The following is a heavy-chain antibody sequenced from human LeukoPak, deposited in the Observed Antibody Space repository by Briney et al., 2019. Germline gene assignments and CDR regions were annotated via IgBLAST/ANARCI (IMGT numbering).Heavy chain of an antibody. CDR2: VCYSGST. V-gene: IGHV4-39*01. CDR1: GGSISSSSCY. CDR3: ASGERRAGDGKKIFDT. D-gene: IGHD1-1*01. Sequence: SETLSLTCTVSGGSISSSSCYWDWVRQPPGKGLEWIGSVCYSGSTYYNPSLMSRVTISVDTSKNQFSLRLNSMTAADTAVYYCASGERRAGDGKKIFDTGGQGPRAPVP. J-gene: IGHJ4*02.